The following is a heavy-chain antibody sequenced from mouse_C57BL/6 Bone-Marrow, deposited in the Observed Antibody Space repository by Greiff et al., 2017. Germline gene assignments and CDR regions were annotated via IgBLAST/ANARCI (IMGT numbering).Heavy chain of an antibody. CDR3: ARLYYGSRHWYFDV. Sequence: VQLQQSGPELVKPGASVKISCKASGCSFTGYYMHWVKQSHGNILDWIGYIYPYNGVSSYNQKFKGKATLTVDKSSSTAYMELRSLTSEDSAVYYCARLYYGSRHWYFDVWGTGTTVTVSS. V-gene: IGHV1-31*01. CDR2: IYPYNGVS. CDR1: GCSFTGYY. D-gene: IGHD1-1*01. J-gene: IGHJ1*03.